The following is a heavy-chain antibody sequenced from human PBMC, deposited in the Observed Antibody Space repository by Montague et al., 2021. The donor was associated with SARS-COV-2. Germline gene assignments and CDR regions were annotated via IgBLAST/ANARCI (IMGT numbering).Heavy chain of an antibody. Sequence: SETLSLTCAVYGGSLSGYYWAWIRQTPGKGLEWIGEINHSGNTNYNTSLKGRLTISVDTSKKQFSLKLSSVTTADTAVYYCARGADYDFWSGYLRYKWFDPWGLGTPVTVSS. D-gene: IGHD3-3*01. CDR1: GGSLSGYY. J-gene: IGHJ5*02. V-gene: IGHV4-34*01. CDR3: ARGADYDFWSGYLRYKWFDP. CDR2: INHSGNT.